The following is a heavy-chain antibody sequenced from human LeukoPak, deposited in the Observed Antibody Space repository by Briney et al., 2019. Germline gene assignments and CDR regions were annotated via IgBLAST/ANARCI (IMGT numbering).Heavy chain of an antibody. CDR1: GFTFSDYG. D-gene: IGHD3-16*01. Sequence: GGSLRLSCEGSGFTFSDYGLHWVRQAPGRGLEWVPLIWYDGSHTYYADSVKGRFTISRDNSKNTLYLQMNSLRAEDTALYYCARNPVRNAYYRDSTRYWGQGTLVTVSS. CDR2: IWYDGSHT. J-gene: IGHJ4*02. V-gene: IGHV3-33*01. CDR3: ARNPVRNAYYRDSTRY.